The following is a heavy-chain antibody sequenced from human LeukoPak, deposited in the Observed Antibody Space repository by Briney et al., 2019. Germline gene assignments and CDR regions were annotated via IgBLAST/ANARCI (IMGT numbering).Heavy chain of an antibody. CDR3: ARRPGGVLADTDFFES. Sequence: GESLKISCKDSGHNFATHYINWVRQMPGKGLEWMGRIDPDDSYTNYSPAFQGHVTMSADKSCRTAYLQWSSLEASDTAMYYCARRPGGVLADTDFFESWGQGTLVTASS. V-gene: IGHV5-10-1*01. CDR2: IDPDDSYT. J-gene: IGHJ4*02. CDR1: GHNFATHY. D-gene: IGHD3-16*01.